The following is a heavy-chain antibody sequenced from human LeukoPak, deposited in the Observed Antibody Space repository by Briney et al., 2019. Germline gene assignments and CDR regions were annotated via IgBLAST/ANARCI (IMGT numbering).Heavy chain of an antibody. CDR1: GGSFSAYY. CDR3: ARLSRLDY. CDR2: ISHSGNT. V-gene: IGHV4-34*01. J-gene: IGHJ4*02. Sequence: KPSETLSLTCAVYGGSFSAYYCHWIRQPPGKGLEWIGEISHSGNTKYYPSLKSRVTISIDTSRNQFSLKLSSVTAADTAVYYCARLSRLDYWGQGTLVTVSS.